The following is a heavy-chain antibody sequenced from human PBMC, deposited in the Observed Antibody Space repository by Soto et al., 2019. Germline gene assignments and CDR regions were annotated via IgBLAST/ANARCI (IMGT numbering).Heavy chain of an antibody. D-gene: IGHD2-15*01. J-gene: IGHJ3*02. CDR1: GGSFSGYY. Sequence: SETLSLTCAVYGGSFSGYYWSWIRQPPGKGLEWIGEINHSGSTNYNPSLKSRVTISVDTSKNQFSLKLRSVTAADTAVYYCARTGPSVDIVVVDAFDIWGQGTMVTVSS. V-gene: IGHV4-34*01. CDR2: INHSGST. CDR3: ARTGPSVDIVVVDAFDI.